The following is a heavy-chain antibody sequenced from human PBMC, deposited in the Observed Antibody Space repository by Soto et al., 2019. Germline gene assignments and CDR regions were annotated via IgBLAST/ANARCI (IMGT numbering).Heavy chain of an antibody. CDR3: ARHPKDMVRGVIGFYYYYMDV. Sequence: PGESLKISCKGSGYSFTSYWIGWVRQMPGKGLKWMGIIYPGDSDTRYSPSFQGQVTISGDKSISTAYLQWSSLKASDTAMYYCARHPKDMVRGVIGFYYYYMDVWDEGTAVTVS. CDR2: IYPGDSDT. D-gene: IGHD3-10*01. V-gene: IGHV5-51*01. CDR1: GYSFTSYW. J-gene: IGHJ6*03.